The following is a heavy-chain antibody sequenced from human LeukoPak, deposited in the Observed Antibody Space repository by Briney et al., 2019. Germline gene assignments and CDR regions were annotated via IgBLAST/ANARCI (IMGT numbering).Heavy chain of an antibody. V-gene: IGHV4-59*01. J-gene: IGHJ4*02. CDR1: GGSISSYY. Sequence: PSETLSLTRTVSGGSISSYYWSWIRQPPGRGLEWIGYIYYSGSTNYNPSLKSRVTISVDTSKNQFSLKLSSVTAADTAVYYCARGIMVRGVIPLYYFDYWGQGTLVTVSS. CDR2: IYYSGST. CDR3: ARGIMVRGVIPLYYFDY. D-gene: IGHD3-10*01.